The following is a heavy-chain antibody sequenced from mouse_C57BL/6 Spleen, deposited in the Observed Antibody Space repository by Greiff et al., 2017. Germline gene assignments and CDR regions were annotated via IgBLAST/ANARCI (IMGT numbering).Heavy chain of an antibody. CDR3: AREGTGNFDY. J-gene: IGHJ2*01. Sequence: EVNLVESGGGLVKPGGSLKLSCAASGFTFSSYAMSWVRQTPEKRLEWVATISDGGSYTYYPDNVKGRFTISRDNAKNNLYLQMSHLKSEDTAMYYCAREGTGNFDYWGQGTTLTVSS. CDR2: ISDGGSYT. CDR1: GFTFSSYA. D-gene: IGHD3-3*01. V-gene: IGHV5-4*01.